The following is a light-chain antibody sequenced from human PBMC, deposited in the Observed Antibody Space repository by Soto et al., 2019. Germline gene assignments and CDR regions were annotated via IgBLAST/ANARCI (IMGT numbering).Light chain of an antibody. CDR1: QSVAGS. V-gene: IGKV3-11*01. CDR3: QQRSNRIT. CDR2: DIS. J-gene: IGKJ5*01. Sequence: EFVLTQSPATLSLSPGERAILSCRASQSVAGSLAWYQQKPGQAPRLLIYDISTRAAAIPARFSGSGSGTDFTLTVSSLEPEDFALYYCQQRSNRITFGHGTRLEMK.